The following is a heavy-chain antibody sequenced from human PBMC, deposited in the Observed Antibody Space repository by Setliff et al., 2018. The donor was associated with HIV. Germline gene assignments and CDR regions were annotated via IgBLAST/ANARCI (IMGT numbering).Heavy chain of an antibody. J-gene: IGHJ5*02. CDR2: IYYNGNT. V-gene: IGHV4-39*01. CDR3: ARSPRLRGGHNWFDP. Sequence: SETLSLTCTVSGGSISSSSYYWGWIRQPPGKGLEWIGSIYYNGNTYYNPSLKSRVTISVDTSKNQFSLKLSSVTVADTAVYSCARSPRLRGGHNWFDPWGQGTLVTVSS. D-gene: IGHD3-10*01. CDR1: GGSISSSSYY.